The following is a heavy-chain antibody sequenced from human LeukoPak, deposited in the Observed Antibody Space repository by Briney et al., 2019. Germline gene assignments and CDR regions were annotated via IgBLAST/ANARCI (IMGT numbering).Heavy chain of an antibody. CDR3: ARDGRLRN. D-gene: IGHD5/OR15-5a*01. CDR2: IFPSGGEI. J-gene: IGHJ4*02. V-gene: IGHV3-23*01. Sequence: GGSLRLSCAASGFTFSTFAMIWVRQPPGKGLEWVSSIFPSGGEIHYADSVRGRFTISRDNSKSTLSLQMNSLRAEDTAVYYCARDGRLRNWGQGTLVTVSS. CDR1: GFTFSTFA.